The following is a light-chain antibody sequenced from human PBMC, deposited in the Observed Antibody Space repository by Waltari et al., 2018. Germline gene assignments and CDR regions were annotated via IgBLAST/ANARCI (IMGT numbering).Light chain of an antibody. CDR2: AAS. CDR3: QQSYSNSWT. CDR1: QTISTY. V-gene: IGKV1-39*01. J-gene: IGKJ1*01. Sequence: FPARQTISTYLNWYQQKPGKAPKLLIYAASSLHSGVPSRFSGSGSGTDFTLTISSQQPEDFATYYCQQSYSNSWTFGQGTKVEIK.